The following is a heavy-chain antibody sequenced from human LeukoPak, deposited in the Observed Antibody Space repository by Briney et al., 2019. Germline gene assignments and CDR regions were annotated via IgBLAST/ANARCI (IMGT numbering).Heavy chain of an antibody. Sequence: SETLSLTCTVSGGSISSHYWTWIRQPAGKGLEWIGRIFSSGSTNYNPSLNSRVTMSVDTSKNQFSLKLSSVTAADTAMYYCAREIVVLPATTYYYYYHMDVWGKGATVTVSS. CDR3: AREIVVLPATTYYYYYHMDV. J-gene: IGHJ6*03. D-gene: IGHD2-2*01. V-gene: IGHV4-4*07. CDR1: GGSISSHY. CDR2: IFSSGST.